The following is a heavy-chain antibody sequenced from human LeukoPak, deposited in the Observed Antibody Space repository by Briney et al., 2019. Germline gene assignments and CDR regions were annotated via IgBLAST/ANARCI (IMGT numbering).Heavy chain of an antibody. D-gene: IGHD2-21*02. CDR3: ARKKVVVTAMRRWYFDY. J-gene: IGHJ4*02. CDR2: INHSGST. V-gene: IGHV4-34*01. Sequence: SETLSLTCAVYGGSFSGYYWSWIRQPPGKGLEWIGEINHSGSTNYNPSLKSRVTISVDTSKNQFSLKMTSVTAADTALYYCARKKVVVTAMRRWYFDYWGQGTLVTVSS. CDR1: GGSFSGYY.